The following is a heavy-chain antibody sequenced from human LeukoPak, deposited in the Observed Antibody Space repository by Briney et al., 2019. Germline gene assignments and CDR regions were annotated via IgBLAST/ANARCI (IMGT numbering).Heavy chain of an antibody. J-gene: IGHJ4*02. CDR3: AKAGTTWDYFDY. Sequence: PGGSLRLSCAASGFTFDDYAMHWVRQAPGKGLEWVSGISWNSGSIGYADPVKGRFTISRDNAKNSLYLQMNSLRAEDMALYYCAKAGTTWDYFDYWGQGTLVTVSS. D-gene: IGHD1-1*01. CDR1: GFTFDDYA. V-gene: IGHV3-9*03. CDR2: ISWNSGSI.